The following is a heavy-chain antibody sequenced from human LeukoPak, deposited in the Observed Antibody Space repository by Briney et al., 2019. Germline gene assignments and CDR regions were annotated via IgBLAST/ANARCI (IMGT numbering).Heavy chain of an antibody. CDR2: TSYDGSNK. J-gene: IGHJ4*02. D-gene: IGHD1-26*01. CDR1: GFTFSTYA. V-gene: IGHV3-30-3*01. Sequence: GGSLRLSCAASGFTFSTYAMHWVRQAPGKGLEWVAVTSYDGSNKYYADSVKGRFTISRDNSKNTPYLQMNSLRAEDTAVYYCASPYSGTYSYFDYWGQGTLVTVSS. CDR3: ASPYSGTYSYFDY.